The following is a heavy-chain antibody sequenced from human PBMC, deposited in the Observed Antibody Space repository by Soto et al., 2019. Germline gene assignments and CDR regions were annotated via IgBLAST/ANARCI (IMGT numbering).Heavy chain of an antibody. J-gene: IGHJ5*02. CDR2: TYYRSKWYN. D-gene: IGHD2-2*01. Sequence: PSQTLSLTRPISGDSVSSNSAAWNWHRQSPSRGLEWLGRTYYRSKWYNNYAVSVKSRITINPDTSKNQFSLQLNSVTPEDTGVYYCERDRLYCSSTSGYYNWFDPWGQGTLVTVSS. CDR3: ERDRLYCSSTSGYYNWFDP. V-gene: IGHV6-1*01. CDR1: GDSVSSNSAA.